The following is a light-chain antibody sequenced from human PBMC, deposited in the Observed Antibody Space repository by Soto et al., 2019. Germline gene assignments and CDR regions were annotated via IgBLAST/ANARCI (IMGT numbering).Light chain of an antibody. V-gene: IGKV3-20*01. CDR3: QQYGSSQWT. CDR1: QSVSSGY. CDR2: GPS. J-gene: IGKJ1*01. Sequence: EIVLTQSPGTLSLSPGERATLSCRASQSVSSGYLAWYQQKPGQSPSPLIYGPSSRAIGIPDRFSGSGSGTDFTLTISRLEPEDFAVYYCQQYGSSQWTFGQGNKVEIK.